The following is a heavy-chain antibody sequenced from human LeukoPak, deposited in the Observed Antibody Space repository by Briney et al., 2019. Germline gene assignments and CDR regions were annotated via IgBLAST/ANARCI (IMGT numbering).Heavy chain of an antibody. J-gene: IGHJ5*02. CDR2: INPSGGST. D-gene: IGHD2-2*01. Sequence: GASVKVSCKASGYTFTSYYMHWVRQAPGQGLEWMGIINPSGGSTSYAQKFQGRVTMSRDTSTSTVYMELSSLRSEDTAVYYCARDHRGSTSCYSCSRWFDPWGQGTLVTVSS. V-gene: IGHV1-46*01. CDR3: ARDHRGSTSCYSCSRWFDP. CDR1: GYTFTSYY.